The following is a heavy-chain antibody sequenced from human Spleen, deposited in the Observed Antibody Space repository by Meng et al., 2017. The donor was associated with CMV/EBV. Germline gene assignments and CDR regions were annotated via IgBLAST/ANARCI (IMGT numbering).Heavy chain of an antibody. CDR1: GFTFSNSA. CDR3: ARSRDGPPYYFDY. CDR2: IKQDGSEK. J-gene: IGHJ4*02. Sequence: GESLKISCAASGFTFSNSAMSWVRRAPGKGLEWVANIKQDGSEKYYADSVKGRFTISRDNAKNSLYLQMNSLRAEDTAVYYCARSRDGPPYYFDYWGQGTLVTVSS. V-gene: IGHV3-7*01.